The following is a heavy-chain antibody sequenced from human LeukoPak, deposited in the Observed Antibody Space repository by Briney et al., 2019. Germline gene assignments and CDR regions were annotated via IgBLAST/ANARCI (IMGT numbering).Heavy chain of an antibody. CDR2: IIPIFGTA. J-gene: IGHJ4*02. D-gene: IGHD6-6*01. V-gene: IGHV1-69*05. CDR1: GGTFSSYA. Sequence: GASVKVSCKASGGTFSSYAISWVRQAPGQGLEWMGGIIPIFGTANYAQKFQGRVTITTDESTSTAYMELSSLRSEDTAVYYCARYRSSSHYFDYWGQGTLVTVSS. CDR3: ARYRSSSHYFDY.